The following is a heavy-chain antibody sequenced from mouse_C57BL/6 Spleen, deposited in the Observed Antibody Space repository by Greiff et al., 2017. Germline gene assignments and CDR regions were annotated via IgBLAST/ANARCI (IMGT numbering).Heavy chain of an antibody. V-gene: IGHV1-50*01. Sequence: QVQLQQPGAELVKPGASVKLSCKASGYTFTSYWMQWVKQRPGQGLEWIGEIDPSDCYTNYNQKFKDKATLTVDTSASTAYMQLRSLSSEDSGVYYCARGGYYSNFFYAMDYWGQGTSVTVSS. CDR1: GYTFTSYW. D-gene: IGHD2-5*01. CDR3: ARGGYYSNFFYAMDY. J-gene: IGHJ4*01. CDR2: IDPSDCYT.